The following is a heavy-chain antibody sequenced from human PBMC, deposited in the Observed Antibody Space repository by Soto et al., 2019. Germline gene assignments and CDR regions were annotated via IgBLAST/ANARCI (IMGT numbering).Heavy chain of an antibody. V-gene: IGHV3-9*01. CDR3: TKDARCGASLDVDIVATYFDS. CDR1: GFTFDDYA. Sequence: PGGSLRLSCAASGFTFDDYAMHWVRLAPGKGLEWVSGLSWNSGSIHYADSVKGRFTISRDNAKNSLYLQMNSLRAEDTALYYSTKDARCGASLDVDIVATYFDSWGQGIFVTVSS. J-gene: IGHJ4*02. CDR2: LSWNSGSI. D-gene: IGHD5-12*01.